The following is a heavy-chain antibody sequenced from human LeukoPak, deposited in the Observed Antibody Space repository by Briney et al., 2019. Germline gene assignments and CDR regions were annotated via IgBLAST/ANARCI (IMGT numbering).Heavy chain of an antibody. CDR1: GGSISSYY. V-gene: IGHV4-4*07. Sequence: PSETLSLTCTVSGGSISSYYWSWIRQPAGKGLEWIGRIYISGSTNYNPSLKSRVTMSVDTSKNQFSLKLTSVTAADTAVYYCARDRREAAAGTSWFDPWGQGTLVTVSS. CDR3: ARDRREAAAGTSWFDP. D-gene: IGHD6-13*01. J-gene: IGHJ5*02. CDR2: IYISGST.